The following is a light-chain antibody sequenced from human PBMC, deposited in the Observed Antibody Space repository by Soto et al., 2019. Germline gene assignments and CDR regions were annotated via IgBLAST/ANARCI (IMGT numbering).Light chain of an antibody. V-gene: IGKV1-33*01. CDR2: DAS. CDR3: QQYDNLPRVT. Sequence: DIQMIQSPSSLSASVGDRVTVTCQASQDISNYLNWYQQKPGKAPKLLIYDASNLETGVPSRFSGSGSGTDFAFTISSLQPEDIATHYCQQYDNLPRVTFGQGTKLEIK. CDR1: QDISNY. J-gene: IGKJ2*01.